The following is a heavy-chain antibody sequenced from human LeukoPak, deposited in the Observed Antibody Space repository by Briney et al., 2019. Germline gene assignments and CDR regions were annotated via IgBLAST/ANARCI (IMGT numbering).Heavy chain of an antibody. D-gene: IGHD3-22*01. V-gene: IGHV4-34*01. CDR3: ARVVSYYDSSGYYR. J-gene: IGHJ4*02. CDR1: GFTFSSYS. Sequence: SGGSLRLSCAASGFTFSSYSMNWVRQPPGKGLEWIGEINHSGSTNYNPSLKSRVTISVDTSKNQFSLKLSSVTAADTAVYYCARVVSYYDSSGYYRWGQGTLVTVSS. CDR2: INHSGST.